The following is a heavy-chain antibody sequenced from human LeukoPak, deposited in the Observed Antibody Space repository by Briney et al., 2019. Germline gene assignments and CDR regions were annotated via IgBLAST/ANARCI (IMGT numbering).Heavy chain of an antibody. CDR3: ATVGYSSGWYFRIWDY. D-gene: IGHD6-19*01. CDR1: GYTLTELS. V-gene: IGHV1-24*01. Sequence: GASVKVSCKVSGYTLTELSMHWVRQAPGKGLEWMGGFDPEDGETIYAQKFQGRVTMTEDTSTDTAYMELSSLRSEDTAVYYCATVGYSSGWYFRIWDYWGQGTLVTVSS. J-gene: IGHJ4*02. CDR2: FDPEDGET.